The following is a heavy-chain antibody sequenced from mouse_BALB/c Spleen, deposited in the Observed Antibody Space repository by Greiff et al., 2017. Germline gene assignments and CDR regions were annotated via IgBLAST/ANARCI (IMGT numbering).Heavy chain of an antibody. CDR2: ILPGSGST. Sequence: QVQLKESGAELMKPGASVKISCKATGYTFSSYWIEWVKQRPGHGLEWIGEILPGSGSTNYNEKFKGKATFTADTSSNTAYMQLSSLTSEDSAVYYCARYGNHYYAMDYWGQGTSVTVSS. CDR3: ARYGNHYYAMDY. J-gene: IGHJ4*01. D-gene: IGHD2-1*01. CDR1: GYTFSSYW. V-gene: IGHV1-9*01.